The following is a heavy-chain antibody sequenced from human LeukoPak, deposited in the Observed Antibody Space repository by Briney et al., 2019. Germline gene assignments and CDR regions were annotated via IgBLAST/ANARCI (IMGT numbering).Heavy chain of an antibody. CDR1: GSTFTKYI. D-gene: IGHD3-3*01. CDR2: IDPNGGRT. V-gene: IGHV1-46*01. Sequence: ASVKVSCKASGSTFTKYIIHWVRQAPGQGFEWVGGIDPNGGRTFHAQKFQDRVTMTRDLSPTTVYMELSSLREEDTAVYYCMRALTISGIGPPPAWGQGTLLTVSS. J-gene: IGHJ5*02. CDR3: MRALTISGIGPPPA.